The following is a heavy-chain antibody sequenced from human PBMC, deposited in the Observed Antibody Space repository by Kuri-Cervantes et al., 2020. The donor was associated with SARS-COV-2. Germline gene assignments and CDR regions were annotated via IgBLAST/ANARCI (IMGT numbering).Heavy chain of an antibody. Sequence: GGSLRLSCAASGFTFSNAWMSWVRQAPGKGLEWVSGISDSGGNTFYADSVKGRFTISRDNSKNTLYLQMNSLRAEDTAVYYCARELTAAAGTYYYGMDVWGQGTTVTVSS. CDR2: ISDSGGNT. CDR1: GFTFSNAW. CDR3: ARELTAAAGTYYYGMDV. J-gene: IGHJ6*02. D-gene: IGHD6-13*01. V-gene: IGHV3-23*01.